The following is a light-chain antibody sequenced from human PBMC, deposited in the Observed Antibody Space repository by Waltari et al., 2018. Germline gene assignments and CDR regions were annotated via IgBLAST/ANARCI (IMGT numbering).Light chain of an antibody. CDR2: AAS. Sequence: DIQLTQSPSSLSASVADTVPLTCRASQSISSHLNWFQQRPGKAPKLLIYAASSLQSGVPSRFSGSGSGTGFTLAISSLQPEDFATYYCQQSYSTPRTFGQGTKVEIK. V-gene: IGKV1-39*01. CDR3: QQSYSTPRT. CDR1: QSISSH. J-gene: IGKJ1*01.